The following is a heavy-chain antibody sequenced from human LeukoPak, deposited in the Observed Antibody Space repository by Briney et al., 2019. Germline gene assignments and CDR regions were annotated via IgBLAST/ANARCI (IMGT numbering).Heavy chain of an antibody. Sequence: SETLSLTCAVYGGSFSGYYWSWIRQPPGKGLEWIGEINHSGSTNYNPSLKSRVTISVDTSKNQFSLKLSSVTAADTAVYYCARVRRAPIAVAGIYYYYYMDVWGKGTTVTVSS. J-gene: IGHJ6*03. CDR1: GGSFSGYY. V-gene: IGHV4-34*01. CDR2: INHSGST. CDR3: ARVRRAPIAVAGIYYYYYMDV. D-gene: IGHD6-19*01.